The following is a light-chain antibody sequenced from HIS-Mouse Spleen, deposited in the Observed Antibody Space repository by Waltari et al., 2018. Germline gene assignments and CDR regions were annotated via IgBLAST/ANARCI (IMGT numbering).Light chain of an antibody. J-gene: IGKJ4*01. Sequence: DILLTQSPATLSLSPGERATPSCRASQSVSSYLAWYHQKPGQAPRLLIYDASNRATGIPARFSGSGSGTDFTLTISSLEPEDFAVYYCQQRSNWPTFGGGTKVEIK. V-gene: IGKV3-11*01. CDR3: QQRSNWPT. CDR1: QSVSSY. CDR2: DAS.